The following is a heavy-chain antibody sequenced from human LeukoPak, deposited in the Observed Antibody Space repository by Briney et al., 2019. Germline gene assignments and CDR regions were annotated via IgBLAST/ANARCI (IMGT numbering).Heavy chain of an antibody. CDR3: ARQDVKNWFDR. CDR1: GGSISRSSYY. V-gene: IGHV4-39*01. CDR2: IYYSGST. J-gene: IGHJ5*02. Sequence: PSETLSLTCTVSGGSISRSSYYWGWIRQPPGKVLECIGSIYYSGSTYYNPSLKSRVTISVDTSKNQCSLKLSSVTAADTAVYYCARQDVKNWFDRWGQGTLVTVSS.